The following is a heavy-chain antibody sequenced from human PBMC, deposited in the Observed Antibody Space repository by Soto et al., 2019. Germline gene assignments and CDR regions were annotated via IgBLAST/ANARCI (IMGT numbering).Heavy chain of an antibody. CDR2: INPSGGST. Sequence: QVQLVQSGAEVKKPGASVKVSCKASGYTFTSYYIHWVRQAPGQGLEWMGIINPSGGSTSYRQKFQGRVTMTRDTSTSTVYMELSSLRSEDTAVYYCAREGGLIVVAGTGHFQHWGQGTLVTVSS. D-gene: IGHD6-19*01. CDR1: GYTFTSYY. CDR3: AREGGLIVVAGTGHFQH. J-gene: IGHJ1*01. V-gene: IGHV1-46*03.